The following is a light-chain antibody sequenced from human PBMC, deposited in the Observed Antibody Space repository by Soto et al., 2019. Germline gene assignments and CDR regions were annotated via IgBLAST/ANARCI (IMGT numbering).Light chain of an antibody. CDR2: GAS. J-gene: IGKJ4*01. CDR1: QSVSSSY. Sequence: EIVLTQSPGTLSLSPGERATLSCRASQSVSSSYLAWYQQKPDQAPSLLIYGASIRATGIPDRFSGSGSGTDFGLTISRLEPEDFAVYYCQHYGSLVLTFGGGTKVVIK. V-gene: IGKV3-20*01. CDR3: QHYGSLVLT.